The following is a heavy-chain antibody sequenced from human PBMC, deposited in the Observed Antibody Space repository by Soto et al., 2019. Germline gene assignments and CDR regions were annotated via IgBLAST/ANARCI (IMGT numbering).Heavy chain of an antibody. CDR3: ARVFSPADLSWYFDY. V-gene: IGHV1-69*01. CDR1: GGTFSSYA. CDR2: IIPIFGTA. D-gene: IGHD2-2*01. J-gene: IGHJ4*02. Sequence: QVQLVQSGAEVKRPGSSVKVSCKASGGTFSSYAISWVRQAPGQGLEWMGGIIPIFGTANYAQKFQGRVTITADESTSTAYMELSSLRSEDTAVYYCARVFSPADLSWYFDYWGQGTLVTVSS.